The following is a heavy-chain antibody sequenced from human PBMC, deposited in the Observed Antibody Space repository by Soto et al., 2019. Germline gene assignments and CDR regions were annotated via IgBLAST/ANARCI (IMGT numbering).Heavy chain of an antibody. D-gene: IGHD6-19*01. Sequence: QVQLVQSGAEEKKPGASVKVSCKASGYTFTGYAMHWVRQAPGQRLEWMGWINAGNGNTKYSQKFQGRVTITRDTSASTAYRELSSLRSEATAVYSCARAVAVAADFDYWGQGALVTVSS. CDR2: INAGNGNT. J-gene: IGHJ4*02. V-gene: IGHV1-3*05. CDR3: ARAVAVAADFDY. CDR1: GYTFTGYA.